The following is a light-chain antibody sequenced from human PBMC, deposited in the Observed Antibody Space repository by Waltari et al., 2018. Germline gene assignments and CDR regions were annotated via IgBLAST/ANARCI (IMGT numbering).Light chain of an antibody. V-gene: IGKV1-5*03. J-gene: IGKJ2*01. CDR1: QSINSW. CDR3: QXYNXXSXT. Sequence: IQMTQSPSTLSASVGDRVTITCRASQSINSWLAWYQQKPGKAPKVLIYKTSTLESGVPSRXSGSGSGTEFTLXISSLQPDDFATYYCQXYNXXSXTXGQGXKLEIK. CDR2: KTS.